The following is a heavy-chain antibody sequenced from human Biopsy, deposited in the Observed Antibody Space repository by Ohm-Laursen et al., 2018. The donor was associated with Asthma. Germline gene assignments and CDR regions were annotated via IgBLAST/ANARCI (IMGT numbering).Heavy chain of an antibody. CDR2: ISYDGRNK. CDR1: GFTFSSYG. D-gene: IGHD3-16*02. Sequence: SLRLSCAASGFTFSSYGMHWVRQAPGKGLEWVAVISYDGRNKYYADSVKGRFTTSRDNSRNTLYLQMNSLRAEDTAVYYCARDLHPTNHLGELSEGFDYWGQGTLVTVSS. J-gene: IGHJ4*02. CDR3: ARDLHPTNHLGELSEGFDY. V-gene: IGHV3-30*03.